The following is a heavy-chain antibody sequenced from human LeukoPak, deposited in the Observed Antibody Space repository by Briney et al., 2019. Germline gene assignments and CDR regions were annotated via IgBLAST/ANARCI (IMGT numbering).Heavy chain of an antibody. J-gene: IGHJ4*02. CDR2: FDPEDGET. D-gene: IGHD2-2*01. CDR3: ATIVVVPAAGSSYYFDY. CDR1: GYTLTELS. Sequence: GASVKVSCKVSGYTLTELSMHWVRQAPGKGLEWMGGFDPEDGETIYAQKFQGRVTMTEDTSTDTAYMELSSPRSEDTAVYYCATIVVVPAAGSSYYFDYWGQGTLVTVSS. V-gene: IGHV1-24*01.